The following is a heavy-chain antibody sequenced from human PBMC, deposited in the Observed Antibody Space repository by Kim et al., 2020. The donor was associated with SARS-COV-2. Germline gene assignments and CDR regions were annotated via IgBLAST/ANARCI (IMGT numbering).Heavy chain of an antibody. D-gene: IGHD3-22*01. V-gene: IGHV4-61*01. Sequence: SETLSLTCTVSGGSVSSGSYYWSWIRQPPGKGLEWIGYIYYSGSTNYNLSLKSRVTISVDTSKNQFSLKLSSVTAADTAVYYCARSITMIVVDAFDIWG. CDR3: ARSITMIVVDAFDI. J-gene: IGHJ3*02. CDR1: GGSVSSGSYY. CDR2: IYYSGST.